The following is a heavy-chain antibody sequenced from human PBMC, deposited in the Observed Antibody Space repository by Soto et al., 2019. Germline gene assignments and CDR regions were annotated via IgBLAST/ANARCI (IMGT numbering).Heavy chain of an antibody. D-gene: IGHD6-19*01. Sequence: QVQLQESGPGLVKPSGTLSLICAVSSGSISSLHWWSWVRQPPGKGLEWIGEIDQSGSTNYNPSRKRRVTVSGDQAKNQFPLKLNSMTAADTAVYDWARGISGWLDDWGQGTLITVSS. V-gene: IGHV4-4*02. CDR2: IDQSGST. J-gene: IGHJ4*02. CDR3: ARGISGWLDD. CDR1: SGSISSLHW.